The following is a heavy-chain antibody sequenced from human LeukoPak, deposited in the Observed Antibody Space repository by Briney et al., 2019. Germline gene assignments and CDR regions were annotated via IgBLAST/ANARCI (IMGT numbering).Heavy chain of an antibody. D-gene: IGHD6-19*01. V-gene: IGHV4-61*01. J-gene: IGHJ4*02. CDR1: ADSISSGYY. CDR2: IYYSGST. Sequence: PSETLSLTCTVSADSISSGYYWGWIRQPPGKGLEWIGYIYYSGSTNYNPSLKSRVTISVDTSKNQFSLKLSSVTAADTAVYYCARVYSSGWYRIDYWGQGTLVTVSS. CDR3: ARVYSSGWYRIDY.